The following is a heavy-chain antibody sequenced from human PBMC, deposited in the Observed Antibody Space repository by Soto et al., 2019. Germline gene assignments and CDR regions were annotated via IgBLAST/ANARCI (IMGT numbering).Heavy chain of an antibody. J-gene: IGHJ6*02. Sequence: QVQLVQSGAEVKKPGASVKVSCKASGYTFTSYAMHWVRQAPGQRLEWMGWINAGNGNTKYSQKFQGRVTITRDTSESTAYMELSSLRAEDTAVYYCARDLIVVVPAARGGMDVWGQGTTVTVSS. CDR3: ARDLIVVVPAARGGMDV. CDR1: GYTFTSYA. CDR2: INAGNGNT. V-gene: IGHV1-3*01. D-gene: IGHD2-2*01.